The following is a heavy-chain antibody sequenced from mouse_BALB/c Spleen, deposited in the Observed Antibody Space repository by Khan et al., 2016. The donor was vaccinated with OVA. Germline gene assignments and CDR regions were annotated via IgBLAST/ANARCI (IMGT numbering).Heavy chain of an antibody. CDR3: NSDYYGSVDY. D-gene: IGHD1-2*01. J-gene: IGHJ2*01. V-gene: IGHV14-4*02. CDR2: IDPESDDT. CDR1: GFNIKDYY. Sequence: VRLQQSGAELVRSGASVKLSCTASGFNIKDYYMNWVRQRPEQGLEWIGWIDPESDDTEYAPKFQDKATMTADTSSNKAYLQLRSLTSEVTAVYYCNSDYYGSVDYWGQGTTLTVSS.